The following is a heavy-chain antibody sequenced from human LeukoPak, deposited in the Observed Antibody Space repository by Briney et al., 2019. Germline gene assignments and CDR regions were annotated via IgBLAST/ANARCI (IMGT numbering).Heavy chain of an antibody. CDR2: INHSGST. J-gene: IGHJ5*02. V-gene: IGHV4-34*01. CDR1: GGSFSGYY. D-gene: IGHD3-10*01. CDR3: ARDLLWFGELRWFDP. Sequence: SETLSLTCAVYGGSFSGYYWSWIRQPPGKGLEWIGEINHSGSTNYNPSLKSRVTISVDTSKNQFSLKLSSVTAADTAVYYCARDLLWFGELRWFDPWGQGTLVTVSS.